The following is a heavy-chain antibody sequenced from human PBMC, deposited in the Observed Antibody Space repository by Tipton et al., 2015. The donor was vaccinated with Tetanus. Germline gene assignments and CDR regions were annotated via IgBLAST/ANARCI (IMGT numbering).Heavy chain of an antibody. J-gene: IGHJ6*02. CDR3: ARVARDYYYGMDV. CDR1: GFTFDNYA. CDR2: IWYDGSNQ. Sequence: SLRLSCAASGFTFDNYALHWVRQAPGKGLQWLAVIWYDGSNQYYEESMKGRFTISRDNAKNTIFLQMNSLRAEDTAVYYCARVARDYYYGMDVWGQGTTVTVSS. D-gene: IGHD5-12*01. V-gene: IGHV3-33*01.